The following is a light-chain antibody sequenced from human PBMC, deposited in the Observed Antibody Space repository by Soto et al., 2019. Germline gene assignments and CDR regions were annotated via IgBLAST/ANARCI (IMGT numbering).Light chain of an antibody. CDR2: DNS. V-gene: IGLV3-21*02. Sequence: SYELTQPPSVSVAPGQTATIPVGENNIASRTVHWYQQKPGQAPLLVVYDNSFRPSGIPNRFSGSNSGNTATLTISRVEAGDEADYYCQVWDNVDDHIYVFGTGTKVTVL. J-gene: IGLJ1*01. CDR1: NIASRT. CDR3: QVWDNVDDHIYV.